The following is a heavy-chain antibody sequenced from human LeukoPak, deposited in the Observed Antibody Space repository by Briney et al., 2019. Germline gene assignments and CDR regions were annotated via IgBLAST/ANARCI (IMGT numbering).Heavy chain of an antibody. V-gene: IGHV3-23*01. D-gene: IGHD2-21*01. CDR2: ISGSDGRL. CDR3: AKESPYSSNRLYYFDY. J-gene: IGHJ4*02. CDR1: GFTFSSYA. Sequence: TGGSLRLSCAASGFTFSSYAMNWVRQTPEKGLEWVSAISGSDGRLFYADSVRGRFTISRDNSKNTLSLQMNSLRADDTAVYFCAKESPYSSNRLYYFDYWGQGTLVTVS.